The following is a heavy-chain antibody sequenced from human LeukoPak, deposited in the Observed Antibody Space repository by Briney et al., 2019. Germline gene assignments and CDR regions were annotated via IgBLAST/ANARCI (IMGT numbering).Heavy chain of an antibody. D-gene: IGHD6-19*01. CDR3: ATGYSSGWFTFDY. CDR2: INHSGST. Sequence: SETLSLTCAVYGGSFSGYYWSWIRQPPGKGLEWIGEINHSGSTNYNPSLKSRVTISVDTSKNQFSLKLSSVTAADTAVYYCATGYSSGWFTFDYWGQGTLVTVSS. CDR1: GGSFSGYY. J-gene: IGHJ4*02. V-gene: IGHV4-34*01.